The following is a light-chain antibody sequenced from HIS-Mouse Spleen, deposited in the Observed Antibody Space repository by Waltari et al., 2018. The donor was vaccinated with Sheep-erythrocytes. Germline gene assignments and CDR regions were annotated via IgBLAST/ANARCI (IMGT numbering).Light chain of an antibody. Sequence: QSALTQPRSVSGSPGQSVTISCTGTSSDVGGYNYVSWYQQHPGKAPKRRIYAVSTRPYGVPDRFSGSKSGNTASLTISGLQAEDEADYYCCSYAGSYTFVFGTGTKVTVL. J-gene: IGLJ1*01. CDR2: AVS. CDR1: SSDVGGYNY. V-gene: IGLV2-11*01. CDR3: CSYAGSYTFV.